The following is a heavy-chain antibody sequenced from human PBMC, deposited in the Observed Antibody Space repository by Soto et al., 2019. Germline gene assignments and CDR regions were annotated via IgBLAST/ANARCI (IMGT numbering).Heavy chain of an antibody. CDR1: GGSISSSNW. Sequence: QVQLQESGPGLVKPSGTLSLTCAVSGGSISSSNWWSWVRQPPGKGLEWIAEIYHSGSTNYNPSLKSRVTISVDKSKNQFSLKLSSVTAADTAVYYXARXEGXAXXXXXXXXXXGMDVWGQGTTVTVSS. D-gene: IGHD6-19*01. CDR2: IYHSGST. J-gene: IGHJ6*02. CDR3: ARXEGXAXXXXXXXXXXGMDV. V-gene: IGHV4-4*02.